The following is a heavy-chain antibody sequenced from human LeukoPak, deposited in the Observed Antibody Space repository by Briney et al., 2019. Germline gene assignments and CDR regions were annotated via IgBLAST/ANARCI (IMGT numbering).Heavy chain of an antibody. CDR3: AKSLRGTRSYYYYYMDV. V-gene: IGHV3-23*01. D-gene: IGHD3-16*01. CDR2: RSTNGVAT. J-gene: IGHJ6*03. CDR1: GFTFSSYA. Sequence: GGSLRLSCAASGFTFSSYAMSWVRQAPGKGLKWVPPRSTNGVATYYADSVKGRFTISRDNSKNTLYLQMNSLRADDTAVYYCAKSLRGTRSYYYYYMDVWGKGTTVTVSS.